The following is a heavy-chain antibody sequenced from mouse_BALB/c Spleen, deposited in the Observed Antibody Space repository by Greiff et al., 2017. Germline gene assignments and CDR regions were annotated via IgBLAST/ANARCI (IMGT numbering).Heavy chain of an antibody. Sequence: VQLQQSGPELVKPGASVKMSCKASGYTFTDYYMDWVKQSHGESFEWIGRVNPYNGGTSYNQKFKGKATLTVDKSSSTAYMELNSLTSEDSAVYYCARMGFYDGYLAYWGQGTLVTVSA. CDR1: GYTFTDYY. J-gene: IGHJ3*01. D-gene: IGHD2-3*01. V-gene: IGHV1-19*01. CDR2: VNPYNGGT. CDR3: ARMGFYDGYLAY.